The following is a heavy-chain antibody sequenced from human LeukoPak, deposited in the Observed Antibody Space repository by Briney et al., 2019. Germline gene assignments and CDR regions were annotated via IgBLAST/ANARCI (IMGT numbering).Heavy chain of an antibody. J-gene: IGHJ3*02. CDR2: ISYDGSNK. CDR3: ASWAVAGTRHFDAFDI. CDR1: GFTFSSYA. V-gene: IGHV3-30-3*01. Sequence: PGRSLRLSCAASGFTFSSYAMHWVRQAPGKGLEWVAVISYDGSNKYYADSVKGRFTISRDNSKNTLYLQMNSLRAEDTAVYYCASWAVAGTRHFDAFDIWGQGTMVTVSS. D-gene: IGHD6-19*01.